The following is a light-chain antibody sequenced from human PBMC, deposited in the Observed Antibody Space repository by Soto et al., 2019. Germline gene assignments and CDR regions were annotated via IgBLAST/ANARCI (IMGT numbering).Light chain of an antibody. CDR3: QSYDSSLSGSRV. CDR2: GNS. V-gene: IGLV1-40*01. Sequence: QAVVTQPPSVSGAPGQRVTIYCTGSSSNIGAGYDVHWYQQLPGTAPKLLIYGNSNRPSGVPDRFSGSKSGTSASLAITGLQAEDEADYYCQSYDSSLSGSRVFGGGTKLTVL. CDR1: SSNIGAGYD. J-gene: IGLJ2*01.